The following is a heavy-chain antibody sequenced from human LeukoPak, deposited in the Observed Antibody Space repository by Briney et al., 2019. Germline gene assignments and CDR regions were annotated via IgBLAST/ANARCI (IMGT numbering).Heavy chain of an antibody. Sequence: GGSLRLSCAASGFNFKNYWMHWVRQAPGKGLEWVSRIINDGSSTTYADSVKGRFTIPRDNAKDTLYLQMNSLRVEDTAVYYCARVADGDKYGGRDYWGQGTLVTVSS. CDR1: GFNFKNYW. CDR2: IINDGSST. J-gene: IGHJ4*02. V-gene: IGHV3-74*01. D-gene: IGHD5-24*01. CDR3: ARVADGDKYGGRDY.